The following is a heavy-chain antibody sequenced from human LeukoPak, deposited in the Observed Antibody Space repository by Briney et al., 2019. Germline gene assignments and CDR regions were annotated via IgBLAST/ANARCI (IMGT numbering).Heavy chain of an antibody. CDR3: ARDGRGSGWYSPLDY. CDR1: GYTFTGYY. J-gene: IGHJ4*02. CDR2: INPNSGGT. Sequence: EASVKVSCKASGYTFTGYYMHWVRQAPGQGLEWMGWINPNSGGTNYAQKFQGRVTMTRDTSISTAYMELSRLRSDDTAVYYCARDGRGSGWYSPLDYWGQGTLVTVSS. V-gene: IGHV1-2*02. D-gene: IGHD6-19*01.